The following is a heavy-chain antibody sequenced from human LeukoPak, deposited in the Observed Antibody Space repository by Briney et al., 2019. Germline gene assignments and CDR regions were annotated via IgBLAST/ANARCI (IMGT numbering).Heavy chain of an antibody. Sequence: GGSLRLSCAASGFSFSSYGIHWVRQAPGKGLEWVAFIRYDGSNKYYADSVKGRFTISRDNSKNTLYLQMNSLRTEDTAVYYCAKVGALAGTAFDYWGQGTLVTVSS. CDR2: IRYDGSNK. V-gene: IGHV3-30*02. D-gene: IGHD6-19*01. CDR3: AKVGALAGTAFDY. CDR1: GFSFSSYG. J-gene: IGHJ4*02.